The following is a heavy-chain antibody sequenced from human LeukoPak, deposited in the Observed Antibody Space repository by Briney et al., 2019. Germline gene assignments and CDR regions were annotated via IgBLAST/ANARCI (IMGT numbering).Heavy chain of an antibody. CDR3: ARVAWFGDLWFDP. D-gene: IGHD3-10*01. J-gene: IGHJ5*02. CDR1: GFTFSSYS. CDR2: ITGTGDPI. V-gene: IGHV3-48*04. Sequence: GGSLRLSCEASGFTFSSYSMNWVRQAPGKGLEWISYITGTGDPIYYADSVKGRFTVSRDNAKNSLYLQMDSLRPEDTAVYFCARVAWFGDLWFDPWGQGTLVTVSS.